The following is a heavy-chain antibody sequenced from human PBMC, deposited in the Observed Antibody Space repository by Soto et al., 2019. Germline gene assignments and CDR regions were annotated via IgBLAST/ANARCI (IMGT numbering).Heavy chain of an antibody. V-gene: IGHV3-30*03. CDR3: VGGYYFGAY. Sequence: QVQLVESGGGVVQPGRSLRLSCAASGFTFSSYGMHWVRQAPGKGLEWVAVISSDGSNKYYADSVKGRFTISRDNSKNTLYLQMNSLSAEDTAVYYCVGGYYFGAYWGQGTLVTVSS. J-gene: IGHJ4*02. D-gene: IGHD3-22*01. CDR1: GFTFSSYG. CDR2: ISSDGSNK.